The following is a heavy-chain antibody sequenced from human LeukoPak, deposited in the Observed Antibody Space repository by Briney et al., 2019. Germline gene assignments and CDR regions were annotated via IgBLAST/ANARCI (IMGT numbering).Heavy chain of an antibody. CDR2: MNPTSGGT. V-gene: IGHV1-2*02. D-gene: IGHD5-12*01. J-gene: IGHJ4*02. CDR1: GFTFTACY. Sequence: ASVKVSCKASGFTFTACYMHWVRQAPGQGLEWVGWMNPTSGGTKYAQKFQDRVTMTGDTSSSTAYMELSRLTYDDTAVYYCARSVDRVLDYWGQGTLVTVSS. CDR3: ARSVDRVLDY.